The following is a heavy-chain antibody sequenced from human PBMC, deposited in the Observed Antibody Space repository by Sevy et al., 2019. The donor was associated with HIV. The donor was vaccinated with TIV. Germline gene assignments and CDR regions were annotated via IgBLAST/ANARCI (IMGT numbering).Heavy chain of an antibody. CDR2: MNPNSGNT. Sequence: ASVKVSCKASGYTFTSYDINWVRQATGQGLEWMGWMNPNSGNTGYAQKFQGRVTMTRNTSISTAYMALSSLRSEDTAVYYCAGGRGGSVVVPAANDWFDPWGQGTLVTVSS. J-gene: IGHJ5*02. CDR3: AGGRGGSVVVPAANDWFDP. D-gene: IGHD2-2*01. CDR1: GYTFTSYD. V-gene: IGHV1-8*01.